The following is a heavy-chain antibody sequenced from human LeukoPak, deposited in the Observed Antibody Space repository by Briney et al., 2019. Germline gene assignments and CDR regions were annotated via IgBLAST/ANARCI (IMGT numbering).Heavy chain of an antibody. Sequence: PSDTLSLTCAVSGYSISTSNWRGWIRQPPGKGLEWIGNIYYSGSIYYNPSLKSRVTISVDTSENQFSLKLTSVAAADTAVYYCAATGGGPLQNFDWLLPYYFDPWGQGTLVTVSS. J-gene: IGHJ5*02. CDR2: IYYSGSI. CDR3: AATGGGPLQNFDWLLPYYFDP. CDR1: GYSISTSNW. V-gene: IGHV4-28*05. D-gene: IGHD3-9*01.